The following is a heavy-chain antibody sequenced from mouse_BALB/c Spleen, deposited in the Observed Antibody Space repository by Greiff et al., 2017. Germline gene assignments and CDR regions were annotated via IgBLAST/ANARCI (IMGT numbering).Heavy chain of an antibody. Sequence: EVQVVESGGGLVKPGGSLKLSCAASGFTFSSYAMSWVRQTPEKRLEWVASISSGGSTYYPDSVKGRFTISRDNARNILYLQMSSLRSEDTAMYYCARGLYYRDYWGQGTTLTVSS. CDR1: GFTFSSYA. J-gene: IGHJ2*01. CDR2: ISSGGST. V-gene: IGHV5-6-5*01. D-gene: IGHD1-1*01. CDR3: ARGLYYRDY.